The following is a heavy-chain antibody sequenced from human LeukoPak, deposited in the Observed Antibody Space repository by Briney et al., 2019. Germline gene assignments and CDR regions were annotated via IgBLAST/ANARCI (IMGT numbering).Heavy chain of an antibody. J-gene: IGHJ4*02. CDR3: ARAGDYYSTGDY. CDR2: ISYDGSNK. D-gene: IGHD4-17*01. V-gene: IGHV3-30*03. Sequence: PGKSLRLSCAASGFTFSSYGMHWVRQAPGKGLEWVAVISYDGSNKYYADSVKGRFTISRDNSKNTLYLQMNSLRAEDTAVYYCARAGDYYSTGDYWGQGVLVTVSS. CDR1: GFTFSSYG.